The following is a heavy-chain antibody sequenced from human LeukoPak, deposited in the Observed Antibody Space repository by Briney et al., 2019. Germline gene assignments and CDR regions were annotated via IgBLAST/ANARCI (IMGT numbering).Heavy chain of an antibody. Sequence: SQTLSLTCTVSGGSISSGSYYWSWIRQPAGKGLEWIGRIYTSGSTNYNPSLKSRVTISVDTSKNQFSLKLSSVTAADTAVYYCARIAVPCRLDPWGQGTLVTVSS. CDR2: IYTSGST. V-gene: IGHV4-61*02. CDR3: ARIAVPCRLDP. CDR1: GGSISSGSYY. J-gene: IGHJ5*02.